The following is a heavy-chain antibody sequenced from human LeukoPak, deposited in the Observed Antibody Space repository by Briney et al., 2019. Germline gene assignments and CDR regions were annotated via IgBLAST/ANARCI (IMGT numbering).Heavy chain of an antibody. CDR3: ARAGYYYDSSGSLGY. Sequence: GGSLRLSCAASGFTFSSYGMHWVRQAPGKGLEWVAVIWYDGSNKYYADSVKGRFTISRDNSKNTLYLQMYSLRAEDTAVYYCARAGYYYDSSGSLGYWGQGTLVTVSS. CDR1: GFTFSSYG. D-gene: IGHD3-22*01. V-gene: IGHV3-33*01. J-gene: IGHJ4*02. CDR2: IWYDGSNK.